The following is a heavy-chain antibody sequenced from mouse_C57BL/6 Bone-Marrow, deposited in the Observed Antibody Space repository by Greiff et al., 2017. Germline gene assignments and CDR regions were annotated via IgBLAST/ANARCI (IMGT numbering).Heavy chain of an antibody. D-gene: IGHD1-1*01. V-gene: IGHV1-82*01. CDR3: ARDYYGSTYFDY. Sequence: VQLMESGPELVKPGASVKISCKASGYAFSSSWMNWVKQRPGKGLEWIGRIYPGDGDTNYNGKFKGKATLTADKSSSTAYMQLSSLTSEDSAVYFCARDYYGSTYFDYWGQGTTLTVSS. CDR1: GYAFSSSW. J-gene: IGHJ2*01. CDR2: IYPGDGDT.